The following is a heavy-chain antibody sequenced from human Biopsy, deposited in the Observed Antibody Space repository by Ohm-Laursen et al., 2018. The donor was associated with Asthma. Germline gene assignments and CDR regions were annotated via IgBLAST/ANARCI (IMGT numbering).Heavy chain of an antibody. J-gene: IGHJ1*01. V-gene: IGHV3-7*01. Sequence: SLRLSCAASGFTFSSYAMSWVRQVPGQGLERVANIKHDGSEKNHVDSLKGRFTISRDNAKNLLFLQMNSLRAEDTAVYYCARTFHFWSPYHAEHYQLWGQGTLVTVSS. D-gene: IGHD3-3*01. CDR1: GFTFSSYA. CDR3: ARTFHFWSPYHAEHYQL. CDR2: IKHDGSEK.